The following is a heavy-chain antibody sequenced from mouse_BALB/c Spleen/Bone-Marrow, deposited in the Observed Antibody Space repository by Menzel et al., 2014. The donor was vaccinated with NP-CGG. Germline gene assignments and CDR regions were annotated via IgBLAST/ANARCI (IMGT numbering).Heavy chain of an antibody. CDR3: ARGGYGNVYYAMDY. Sequence: VQLQQPGPELVKPGASVKMSCMASGYTFTSYVMHWVKQKPGQGLEWIGYINPYNDGTKYNEKFKGKATLTSDKSSSTAYMELSSLTSEDSAVYYCARGGYGNVYYAMDYWGQGTSVTVSS. CDR2: INPYNDGT. V-gene: IGHV1-14*01. D-gene: IGHD2-10*02. J-gene: IGHJ4*01. CDR1: GYTFTSYV.